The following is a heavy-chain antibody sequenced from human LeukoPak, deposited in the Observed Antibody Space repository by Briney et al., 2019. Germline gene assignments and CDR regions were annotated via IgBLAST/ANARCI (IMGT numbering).Heavy chain of an antibody. J-gene: IGHJ3*02. CDR3: ARIPGCSSGWYLARDAFDI. CDR1: GYTFTSYD. V-gene: IGHV1-8*01. D-gene: IGHD6-19*01. CDR2: MNPNSGNT. Sequence: ASVKVSCKASGYTFTSYDINWVRQAPGQGLEWMGWMNPNSGNTGYAQKFQGRVTMTRNTSISTAYMELSSLRSEDTAVYYCARIPGCSSGWYLARDAFDIWGQGTMVTVSS.